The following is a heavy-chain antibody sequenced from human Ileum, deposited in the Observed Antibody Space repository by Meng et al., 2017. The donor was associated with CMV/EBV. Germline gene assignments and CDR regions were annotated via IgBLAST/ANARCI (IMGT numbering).Heavy chain of an antibody. Sequence: QVRRQESGPGLVKPSETLSLTCTVSGGSISGYHWSWIRQPATKGLEWIGRVYSSGSTDYNPSLQSRVTMSVDTSKNQFSLKLSSVTAADTAVYYCARGSSSWAFDYWGQGTLVTVSS. J-gene: IGHJ4*02. CDR3: ARGSSSWAFDY. CDR1: GGSISGYH. D-gene: IGHD2-2*01. V-gene: IGHV4-4*07. CDR2: VYSSGST.